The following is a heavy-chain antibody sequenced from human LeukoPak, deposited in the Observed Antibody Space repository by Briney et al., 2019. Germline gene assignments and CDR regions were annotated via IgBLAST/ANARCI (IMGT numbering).Heavy chain of an antibody. J-gene: IGHJ3*02. Sequence: SETLSLTSTVSGVSISSSGYYWGWLRQSPGKGLDWIGSIYYSGSTYYDPSLKSRVTISEDTSKNQFSLKLSSVTAADTAVYFCASHPTNFDAFDIWGQGTMVTVSS. CDR2: IYYSGST. CDR1: GVSISSSGYY. D-gene: IGHD5-24*01. V-gene: IGHV4-39*01. CDR3: ASHPTNFDAFDI.